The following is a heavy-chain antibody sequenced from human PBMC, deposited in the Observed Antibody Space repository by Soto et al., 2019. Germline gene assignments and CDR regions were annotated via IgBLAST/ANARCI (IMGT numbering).Heavy chain of an antibody. V-gene: IGHV1-3*01. CDR3: ARAGGYSRTTPNPRAYDMDV. D-gene: IGHD6-13*01. Sequence: ASVKVSCKASEYTFTSYAMHWVRQAPGQRLEWMGWINAGNGNTKYSQKFQGRVTITRDTSASTGYMELSSLRSEDTAVYCCARAGGYSRTTPNPRAYDMDVWGQGTTVTVSS. J-gene: IGHJ6*02. CDR1: EYTFTSYA. CDR2: INAGNGNT.